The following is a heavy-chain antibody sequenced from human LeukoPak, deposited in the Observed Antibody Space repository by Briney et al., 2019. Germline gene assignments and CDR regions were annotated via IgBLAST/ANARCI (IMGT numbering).Heavy chain of an antibody. CDR3: VKDRGIAWHPPLFDY. CDR2: ISSTGGST. V-gene: IGHV3-64D*09. Sequence: GGSLRLSCSASGFTFSSYAMHWVRQAPGKGLEYVSAISSTGGSTYYADSVKGRFTISRDNSKNTLYLQMSSLRAEDTAVYYCVKDRGIAWHPPLFDYWGQGTLVTVSS. D-gene: IGHD6-13*01. J-gene: IGHJ4*02. CDR1: GFTFSSYA.